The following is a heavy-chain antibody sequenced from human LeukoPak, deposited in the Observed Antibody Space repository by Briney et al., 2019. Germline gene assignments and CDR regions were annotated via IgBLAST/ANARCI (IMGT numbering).Heavy chain of an antibody. CDR2: INHSGST. J-gene: IGHJ4*02. CDR1: GGSFSGYY. CDR3: AQGYYYNY. Sequence: TSETLSLTCAVYGGSFSGYYWSWIRQPPGKGLEWIGEINHSGSTNYNPSLKSRVTISVDTSKNQFSLKLSSVTAADTAVYYCAQGYYYNYWGQGTLVTVSS. D-gene: IGHD6-13*01. V-gene: IGHV4-34*01.